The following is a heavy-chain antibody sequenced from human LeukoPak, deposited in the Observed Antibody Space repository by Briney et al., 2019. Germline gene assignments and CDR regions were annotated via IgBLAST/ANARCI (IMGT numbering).Heavy chain of an antibody. CDR2: IYPGDSDT. J-gene: IGHJ4*02. CDR1: GYSFSSYW. CDR3: ATPYPREYCSSTTCYFNY. D-gene: IGHD2-2*01. Sequence: GESLKISCKGSGYSFSSYWIVWVRQMPGKGLEWMGIIYPGDSDTRYSPSFQGQVTISADKSISTTYLQWSSLKASDTAMYYCATPYPREYCSSTTCYFNYWGQGTLVTVSS. V-gene: IGHV5-51*01.